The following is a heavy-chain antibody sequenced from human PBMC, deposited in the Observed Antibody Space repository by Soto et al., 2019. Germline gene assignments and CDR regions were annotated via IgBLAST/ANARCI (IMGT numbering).Heavy chain of an antibody. CDR1: GYPVTAYY. D-gene: IGHD3-3*01. Sequence: QLHLVQSGAVVKKPGASVTVSCSASGYPVTAYYMHWVRQAPGRGLVWMGGINPATGAAKYTQTFHGRFTMTRDTSTSTVFMERSGLTSADTAVFYCARGGVVGVAGSSAFDMWGQGTLVTVSS. V-gene: IGHV1-2*02. J-gene: IGHJ3*02. CDR3: ARGGVVGVAGSSAFDM. CDR2: INPATGAA.